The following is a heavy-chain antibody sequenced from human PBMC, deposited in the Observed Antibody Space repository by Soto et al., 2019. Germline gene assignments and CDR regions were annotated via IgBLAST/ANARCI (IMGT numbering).Heavy chain of an antibody. V-gene: IGHV3-23*01. CDR3: AKYVQASSWYESGGARYFDL. J-gene: IGHJ2*01. CDR2: ISGSGGST. D-gene: IGHD6-13*01. Sequence: EVQLLESGGGLVQPGGSLRLSCAASGFTFSSYAMSWVRQAPGKGLEWVSAISGSGGSTYYADSVKGRFTISRDNSKNTLYLQMNSLRAEDTAVYYCAKYVQASSWYESGGARYFDLWGRGTLVTVSS. CDR1: GFTFSSYA.